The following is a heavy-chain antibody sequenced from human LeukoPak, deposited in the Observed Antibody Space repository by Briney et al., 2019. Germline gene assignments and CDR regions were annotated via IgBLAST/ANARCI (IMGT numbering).Heavy chain of an antibody. CDR2: IWYDGSNK. CDR1: GFTFSKYG. D-gene: IGHD2-15*01. J-gene: IGHJ4*02. V-gene: IGHV3-33*01. Sequence: PGGSLRLSCAVSGFTFSKYGMHWVRQAPGKGLERVAVIWYDGSNKYYADSVKGRFTITRDNSKNTLYLQMNSLRAEDTAVYYCARVGRNPEGYCSGGSCYSAAPIDYWGQGTLVTVSS. CDR3: ARVGRNPEGYCSGGSCYSAAPIDY.